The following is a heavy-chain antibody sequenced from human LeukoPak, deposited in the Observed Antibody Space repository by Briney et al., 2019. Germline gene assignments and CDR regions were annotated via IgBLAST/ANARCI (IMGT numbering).Heavy chain of an antibody. Sequence: PSETLSLTCTVSGGSISSSSHSWGWIRQPPGKGLEWIGNIFYSGRTYNNPSLKSRVTMSVDTSRNQFSLKLSSVTAADTALYYCARLLYYRDSQPFDYWGQGTLATVSS. D-gene: IGHD3-16*02. CDR3: ARLLYYRDSQPFDY. J-gene: IGHJ4*02. CDR2: IFYSGRT. V-gene: IGHV4-39*01. CDR1: GGSISSSSHS.